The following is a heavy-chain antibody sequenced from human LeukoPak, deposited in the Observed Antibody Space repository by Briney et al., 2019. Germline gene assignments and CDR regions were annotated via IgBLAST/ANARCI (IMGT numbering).Heavy chain of an antibody. CDR1: GGSINSYY. CDR3: ARVIMGRQWANYFDY. CDR2: IYYSGST. D-gene: IGHD6-19*01. V-gene: IGHV4-59*12. Sequence: SETLSLTCTVSGGSINSYYWSWIRQPPGKGLEWIGYIYYSGSTNYNPSLKSRVTISVDTSKNQFSLKLSSVTAADTAVYYCARVIMGRQWANYFDYWGQGTLVTVSS. J-gene: IGHJ4*02.